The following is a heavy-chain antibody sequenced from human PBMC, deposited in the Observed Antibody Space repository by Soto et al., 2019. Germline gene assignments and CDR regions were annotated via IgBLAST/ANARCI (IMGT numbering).Heavy chain of an antibody. CDR1: GGTFSNSV. CDR3: ARAPILVGVTPYENYFDS. CDR2: SVPIFGTA. Sequence: SVKVSCKASGGTFSNSVISWVRQAPGQGLEWMGGSVPIFGTANYAQKFQGRVTIIADESTSTAYMELTSLRSEDTAVYYCARAPILVGVTPYENYFDSWGQGTLVTVSS. D-gene: IGHD3-3*01. V-gene: IGHV1-69*13. J-gene: IGHJ4*02.